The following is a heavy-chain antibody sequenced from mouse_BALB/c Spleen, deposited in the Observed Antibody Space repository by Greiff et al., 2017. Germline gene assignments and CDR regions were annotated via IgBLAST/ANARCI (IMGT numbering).Heavy chain of an antibody. J-gene: IGHJ3*01. V-gene: IGHV3-2*02. Sequence: EGKLVESGPGLVKPSQSLSLTCTVTGYSITSDYAWNWIRQFPGNKLEWMGYISYSGSTSYNPSLKSRISITRDTSKNQFFLQLNSVTTEDTATYYCARKLAYGWFAYWGQGTLVTVSA. D-gene: IGHD1-1*02. CDR2: ISYSGST. CDR1: GYSITSDYA. CDR3: ARKLAYGWFAY.